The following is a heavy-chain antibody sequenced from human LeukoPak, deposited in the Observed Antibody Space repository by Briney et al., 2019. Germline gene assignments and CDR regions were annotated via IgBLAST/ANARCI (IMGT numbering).Heavy chain of an antibody. Sequence: SQTLSLTCAISGDSVASNSAAWNWIRQSPSRGLEWLARTYSRVKWYTDYAASVKSRMTINADTSKNQFSLMVNSVTHEDTAVYYCVRSPFPFTRGWCPDFYLDSWGPGTLVNVSS. CDR3: VRSPFPFTRGWCPDFYLDS. V-gene: IGHV6-1*01. J-gene: IGHJ4*01. D-gene: IGHD6-19*01. CDR2: TYSRVKWYT. CDR1: GDSVASNSAA.